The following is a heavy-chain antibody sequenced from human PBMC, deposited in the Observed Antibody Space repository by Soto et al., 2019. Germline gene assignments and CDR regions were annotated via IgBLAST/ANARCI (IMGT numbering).Heavy chain of an antibody. V-gene: IGHV3-11*01. CDR1: GFNCGDYY. J-gene: IGHJ6*03. CDR3: ARVGPSGYYRGLRYYYYMDV. D-gene: IGHD3-22*01. CDR2: ISSSGSTI. Sequence: LPSAAAGFNCGDYYVRWIRKATGKGLEWVSYISSSGSTIYYADSVKGRFTISRDNAKNSLYLQMNSLRAEDTAVYYCARVGPSGYYRGLRYYYYMDVWGKGTTVTVFS.